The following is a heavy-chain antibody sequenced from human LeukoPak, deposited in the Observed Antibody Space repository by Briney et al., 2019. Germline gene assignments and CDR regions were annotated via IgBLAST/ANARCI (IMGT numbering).Heavy chain of an antibody. CDR3: AKDCKPEGHRYFDY. CDR1: GFTFSSYG. J-gene: IGHJ4*02. Sequence: TGGSLRLSCAASGFTFSSYGMQWVRQAPGKGLEWVAFVPYDGSNKYYGESVKGRFTISRDNSKNTLYLQMNSLRAEDTAVYYCAKDCKPEGHRYFDYWGQGTLVTVYS. V-gene: IGHV3-30*02. CDR2: VPYDGSNK.